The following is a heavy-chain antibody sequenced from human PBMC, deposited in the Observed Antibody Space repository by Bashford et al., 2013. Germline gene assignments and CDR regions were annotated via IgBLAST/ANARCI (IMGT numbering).Heavy chain of an antibody. J-gene: IGHJ5*02. D-gene: IGHD2-2*01. V-gene: IGHV4-4*07. CDR2: ICSTGST. CDR3: ARGSSTRAGKWFDP. CDR1: GGSLHNYC. Sequence: SETLSLTCTVSGGSLHNYCWTWVRQPAGKGLEWIGRICSTGSTDYNPSLQSRLTFLKDASKNLFTLRLSSVTAADTAVYYCARGSSTRAGKWFDPWGQGTLVTVSS.